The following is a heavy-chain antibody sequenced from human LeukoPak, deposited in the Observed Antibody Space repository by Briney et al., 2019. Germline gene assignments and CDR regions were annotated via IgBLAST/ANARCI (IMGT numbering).Heavy chain of an antibody. CDR2: ISYDGSNK. J-gene: IGHJ4*02. CDR3: ATSPLLTESSSWFHFDY. CDR1: GFTFSTYG. V-gene: IGHV3-30*03. Sequence: PGRSLRLSCAVSGFTFSTYGMHWVRQVPGKGLEWVAVISYDGSNKYYADSVKGRFTISRDKSKNTVYLQMDSLRAEDTAVYYCATSPLLTESSSWFHFDYWGQGTLVTVSS. D-gene: IGHD6-13*01.